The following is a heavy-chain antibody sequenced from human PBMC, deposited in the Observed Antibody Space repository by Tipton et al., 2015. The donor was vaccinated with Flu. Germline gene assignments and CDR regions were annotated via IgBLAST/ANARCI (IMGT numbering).Heavy chain of an antibody. CDR1: GGSFTDYY. CDR2: VYYNGNT. D-gene: IGHD6-19*01. CDR3: ARGGAGSGYDYFDF. J-gene: IGHJ4*02. V-gene: IGHV4-59*01. Sequence: TLSLTCAVYGGSFTDYYWSWIRQPPGKGLEWIGYVYYNGNTKYNPSLQSRVTISVDTSKNQLSLKMNSLIAADSAMYYCARGGAGSGYDYFDFWGQGTLVTVSS.